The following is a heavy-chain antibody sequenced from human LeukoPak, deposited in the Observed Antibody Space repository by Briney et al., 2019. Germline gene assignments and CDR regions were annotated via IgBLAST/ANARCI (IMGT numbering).Heavy chain of an antibody. CDR1: GGTFSSYA. D-gene: IGHD2-2*01. CDR2: IIPILSIT. CDR3: ARGGRGYERHWFDR. V-gene: IGHV1-69*04. J-gene: IGHJ5*02. Sequence: ASVKVSCKASGGTFSSYAINWVRQAPGHGLEWMGRIIPILSITDYAQKFQGRVTITADKSTSTAYMELSRLRSDDTAVYFCARGGRGYERHWFDRWGQGNLVTVSS.